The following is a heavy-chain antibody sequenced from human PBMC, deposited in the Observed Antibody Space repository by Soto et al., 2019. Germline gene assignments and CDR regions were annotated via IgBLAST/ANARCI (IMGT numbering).Heavy chain of an antibody. J-gene: IGHJ6*03. CDR3: ARDSISSNWYMDV. CDR1: GFTFSSYG. CDR2: IWYDGSNK. V-gene: IGHV3-33*01. D-gene: IGHD2-8*01. Sequence: PGGSLRLSCAASGFTFSSYGMHWVREAPGKGLEWVAVIWYDGSNKYYADSVKGRFTISRDNSKNTLYLQMNSLRAEDTAVYYCARDSISSNWYMDVWGKGTTVTVSS.